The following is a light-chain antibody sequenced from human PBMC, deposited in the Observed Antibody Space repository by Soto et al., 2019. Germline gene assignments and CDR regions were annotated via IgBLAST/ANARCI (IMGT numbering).Light chain of an antibody. CDR2: SSN. V-gene: IGLV1-44*01. Sequence: QSVLTQPPSASGTPGQRVTISCSGSSSNIGSNSVNWYQQLPGTAPKLLMYSSNQRPSGVPDRFSGSKSGTSASLAISGLQSEDDADYYCAAWDDSLNGLVFGGGTKVTVL. CDR3: AAWDDSLNGLV. CDR1: SSNIGSNS. J-gene: IGLJ2*01.